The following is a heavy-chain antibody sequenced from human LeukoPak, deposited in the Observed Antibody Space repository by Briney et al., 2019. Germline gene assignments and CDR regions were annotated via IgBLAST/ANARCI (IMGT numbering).Heavy chain of an antibody. J-gene: IGHJ6*03. CDR2: IYTSGST. D-gene: IGHD3-3*01. CDR3: ARRHFWSGYGGYYYYYMDV. CDR1: GGSISSYY. V-gene: IGHV4-4*09. Sequence: SETLSLTCTVSGGSISSYYWSWLRQPPGKGLEWIGYIYTSGSTNYNPSLKSRVTISVDTSKNQFSLKLSSVTAADTAVYYCARRHFWSGYGGYYYYYMDVWGKGTTVTVSS.